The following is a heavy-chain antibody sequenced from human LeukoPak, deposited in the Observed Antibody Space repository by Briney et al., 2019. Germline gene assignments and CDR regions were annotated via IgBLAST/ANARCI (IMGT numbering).Heavy chain of an antibody. D-gene: IGHD3-10*01. J-gene: IGHJ4*02. CDR1: GYTFTIYY. CDR2: INPIRGNT. CDR3: ARPGDYYGSGSYYKL. Sequence: GAGVRVSRKSSGYTFTIYYMNGVPEATGQGGEWRREINPIRGNTFYAQKFEGRGTMTRSTSISTAYMELSSGRSEEAAVYYSARPGDYYGSGSYYKLWGQGTLVTVSS. V-gene: IGHV1-8*01.